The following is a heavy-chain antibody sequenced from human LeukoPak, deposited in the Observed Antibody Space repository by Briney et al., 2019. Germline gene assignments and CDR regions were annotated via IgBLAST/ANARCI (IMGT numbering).Heavy chain of an antibody. D-gene: IGHD3-22*01. CDR2: ISSSSSYI. J-gene: IGHJ4*02. CDR1: GFTFSSYS. V-gene: IGHV3-21*01. CDR3: ARDSPLRDSSGYYDYFDY. Sequence: GGSLRLSCAASGFTFSSYSMNWVRQAPGKGLEWVSSISSSSSYIYYADSVKGRFTISRDNAKNSLYLQMNSLRAEDTAVYYCARDSPLRDSSGYYDYFDYWGQGTLVTVSS.